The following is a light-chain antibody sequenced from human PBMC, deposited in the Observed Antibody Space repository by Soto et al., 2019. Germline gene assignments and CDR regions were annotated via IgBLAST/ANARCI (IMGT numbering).Light chain of an antibody. CDR2: GAS. CDR3: QQYNNGPGT. J-gene: IGKJ1*01. V-gene: IGKV3-15*01. Sequence: EIVMTQSPATLSVSPGERATLSCRASQSVSSNLAWYQQKPGQAPRLLIYGASTRATGIPARFSGSGSGTGFTLTISSLQSEDFAVYYCQQYNNGPGTFGQGTKVDIK. CDR1: QSVSSN.